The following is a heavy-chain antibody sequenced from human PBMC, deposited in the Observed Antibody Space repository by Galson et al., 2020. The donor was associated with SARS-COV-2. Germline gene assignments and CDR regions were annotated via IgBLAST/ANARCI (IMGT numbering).Heavy chain of an antibody. D-gene: IGHD3-10*01. V-gene: IGHV4-31*03. CDR1: GASIISGGYY. Sequence: PSENLSLTCTVSGASIISGGYYWSWIRQGPGKGLEWIGYVYHTGVTYYNPSLESRATLSVDTSQNQFYLRLNSVTAADTAVYYCARDVHSNYNAMDVWGQGTTVTVSS. CDR3: ARDVHSNYNAMDV. J-gene: IGHJ6*02. CDR2: VYHTGVT.